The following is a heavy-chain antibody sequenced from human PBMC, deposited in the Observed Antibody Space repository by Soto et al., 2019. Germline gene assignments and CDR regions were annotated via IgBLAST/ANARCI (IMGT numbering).Heavy chain of an antibody. V-gene: IGHV3-23*01. D-gene: IGHD3-10*01. J-gene: IGHJ5*02. CDR1: GFTFSSYA. CDR2: ISGSGGST. CDR3: AKDHGARALYNWFDP. Sequence: GGSLRLSCAASGFTFSSYAMSWVRQAPGKGLEWVSAISGSGGSTYYADSVKGRFTISRDNSKNALYLQMNSLRAEDTAVYYCAKDHGARALYNWFDPWGQGTLVTVSS.